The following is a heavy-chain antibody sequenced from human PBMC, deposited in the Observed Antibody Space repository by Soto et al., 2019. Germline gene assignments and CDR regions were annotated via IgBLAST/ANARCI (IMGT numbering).Heavy chain of an antibody. D-gene: IGHD4-17*01. CDR1: GGSFSGYY. Sequence: SETLSLTCAVYGGSFSGYYWSWIRQPPGKGLEWIGEINHSGSTNYNPSLKSRVTISVDTSKNQFSLKLSSVTAADTAVYYCARGRNPTYWGQGTLVTVSS. J-gene: IGHJ4*02. CDR2: INHSGST. V-gene: IGHV4-34*01. CDR3: ARGRNPTY.